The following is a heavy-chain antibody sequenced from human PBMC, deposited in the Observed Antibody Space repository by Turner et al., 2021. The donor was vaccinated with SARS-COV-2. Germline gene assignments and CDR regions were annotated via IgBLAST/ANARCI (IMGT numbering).Heavy chain of an antibody. V-gene: IGHV1-2*02. J-gene: IGHJ4*02. Sequence: QVQLVQSGTEVRKPGASVKVSCRASGYRFNGYYIHWVRQAPGQGLEWMGWINPNTGATNYAQKSQGRVTLTRDTSIRTVYMELTRLRADDTAVYYCAKDSGAVDGSFDFWGQGPLVAVS. CDR2: INPNTGAT. D-gene: IGHD3-10*01. CDR1: GYRFNGYY. CDR3: AKDSGAVDGSFDF.